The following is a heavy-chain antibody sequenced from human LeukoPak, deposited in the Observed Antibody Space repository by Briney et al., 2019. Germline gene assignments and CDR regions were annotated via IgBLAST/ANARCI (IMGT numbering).Heavy chain of an antibody. CDR3: ARLPIAAAGKGFDY. Sequence: SETLSLTCTVSGGSISSYYWSWIRQPAGKGLEWIGRINTSGSTNYNPSLKSRVTMSVDTSKNQFSLKLSSVTAADTAVYYCARLPIAAAGKGFDYWGQGTLVTVSS. D-gene: IGHD6-13*01. J-gene: IGHJ4*02. CDR1: GGSISSYY. CDR2: INTSGST. V-gene: IGHV4-4*07.